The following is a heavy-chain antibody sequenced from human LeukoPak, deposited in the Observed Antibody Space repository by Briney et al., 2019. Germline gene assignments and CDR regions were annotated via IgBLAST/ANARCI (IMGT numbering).Heavy chain of an antibody. D-gene: IGHD5-12*01. Sequence: GGSLRLSCAASGFTVSSNYMSWVRQAPGKGLEWVSVIYSGGSTYYADSVKGRFTISRHNSKNTLYLQMNSLRAEDTAVYYCARDTRGYSGYGQYYYGMDVWGQGTTVTVSS. V-gene: IGHV3-53*04. CDR3: ARDTRGYSGYGQYYYGMDV. CDR1: GFTVSSNY. CDR2: IYSGGST. J-gene: IGHJ6*02.